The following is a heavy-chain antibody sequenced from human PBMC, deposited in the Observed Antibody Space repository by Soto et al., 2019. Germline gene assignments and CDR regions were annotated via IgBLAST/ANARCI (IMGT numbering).Heavy chain of an antibody. CDR1: GYTLTELS. D-gene: IGHD3-22*01. Sequence: GASEKVSCKVSGYTLTELSMHWVRQAPGQGLEWMGGIIPIFGTANYAQKFQGRVTITADESTSTAYMELSSLRSEDTAVYYCASSDYYDSSGYPHAFDIWGQGTMVTVSS. CDR2: IIPIFGTA. V-gene: IGHV1-69*13. J-gene: IGHJ3*02. CDR3: ASSDYYDSSGYPHAFDI.